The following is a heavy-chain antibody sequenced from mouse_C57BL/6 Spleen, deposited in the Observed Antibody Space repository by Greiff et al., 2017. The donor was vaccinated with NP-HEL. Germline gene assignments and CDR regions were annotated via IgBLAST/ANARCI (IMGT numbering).Heavy chain of an antibody. V-gene: IGHV1-15*01. J-gene: IGHJ3*01. CDR3: ASRGGFDY. CDR1: GYTFTDYE. CDR2: IVPETGGT. Sequence: VQLQQSGAELVRPGASVTLSCKASGYTFTDYEMHWVKQTPVHGLEWIGAIVPETGGTAYNQKFKGKATLTADKSSITAYMELRSLTSEDSAVYYCASRGGFDYWGQGTLVTVSA.